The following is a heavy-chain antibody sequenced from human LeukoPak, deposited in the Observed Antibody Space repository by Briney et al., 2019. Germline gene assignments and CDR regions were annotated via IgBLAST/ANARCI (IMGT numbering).Heavy chain of an antibody. CDR3: ASHQRGHLDY. V-gene: IGHV4-31*03. CDR2: IYYSGST. J-gene: IGHJ4*02. D-gene: IGHD3-10*01. Sequence: SQTLSLTCTVSGGSISSGGYYWSWIRQHPGKGLEWIGYIYYSGSTYYNPSLKSRVTISVDTSKNQSSLKLSSVTAADTAVYYYASHQRGHLDYWGQGTLVTVSS. CDR1: GGSISSGGYY.